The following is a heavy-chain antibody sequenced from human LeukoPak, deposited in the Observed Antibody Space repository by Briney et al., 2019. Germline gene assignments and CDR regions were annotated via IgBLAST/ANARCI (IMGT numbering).Heavy chain of an antibody. D-gene: IGHD2-2*01. CDR1: GGSISSGDYY. CDR2: IYYSGSP. J-gene: IGHJ3*02. CDR3: AGSSTSFDAFDI. Sequence: SETLSVTCTVSGGSISSGDYYGSWIRQPPGKGLEWMRYIYYSGSPYYNPSLKSLVTISVDPSKNQYALKLSSVTAADTVVYYCAGSSTSFDAFDIWGQGTMVTVSS. V-gene: IGHV4-30-4*01.